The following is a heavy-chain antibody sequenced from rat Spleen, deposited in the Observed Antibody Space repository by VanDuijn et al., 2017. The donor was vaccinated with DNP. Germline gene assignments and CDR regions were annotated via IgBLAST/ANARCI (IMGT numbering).Heavy chain of an antibody. J-gene: IGHJ1*01. Sequence: EVQLQESGPGLVKPSHSLSLTCSVTGFSITSNYWGWIRKFPGNKMEWMGYINYSGTTAYNPSLRSRISITRDTSKNQFFLQLNSVTTEDTATYYCARGLNYGGYIYSWYFDFWGPGTMVTVSS. CDR1: GFSITSNY. V-gene: IGHV3-1*01. CDR2: INYSGTT. CDR3: ARGLNYGGYIYSWYFDF. D-gene: IGHD1-11*01.